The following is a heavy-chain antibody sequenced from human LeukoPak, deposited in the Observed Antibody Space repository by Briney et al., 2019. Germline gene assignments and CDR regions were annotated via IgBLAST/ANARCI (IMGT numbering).Heavy chain of an antibody. Sequence: GRSLRLSCAASGFTFDDYAMHWVRQAPGKGLEWVSGISWNSGSIGYADSVKGRFTISRDNAKNSLYLQMNSLRAEDMALYYCAKDRGSDPVNYYDYWGQGTLVTVSS. CDR2: ISWNSGSI. CDR3: AKDRGSDPVNYYDY. CDR1: GFTFDDYA. J-gene: IGHJ4*02. V-gene: IGHV3-9*03. D-gene: IGHD3-10*01.